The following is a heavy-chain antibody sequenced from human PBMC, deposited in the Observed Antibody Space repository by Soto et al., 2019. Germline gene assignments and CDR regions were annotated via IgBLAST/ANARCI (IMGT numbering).Heavy chain of an antibody. CDR3: ARGRSGDYGGGNDY. CDR1: GGTFSSYA. V-gene: IGHV1-69*01. D-gene: IGHD4-17*01. Sequence: QVQLVQSGAEVKKPGSSVTVSCKASGGTFSSYAISWVGQAPGQGLEWMGGIIPIFGTANYAQKFQGRVTITADESTSTAYMELSSLRSEDTAVYYCARGRSGDYGGGNDYWGQGTLVTVSS. J-gene: IGHJ4*02. CDR2: IIPIFGTA.